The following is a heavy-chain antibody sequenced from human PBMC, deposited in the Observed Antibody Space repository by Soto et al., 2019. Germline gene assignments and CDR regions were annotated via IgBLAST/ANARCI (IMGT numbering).Heavy chain of an antibody. J-gene: IGHJ4*02. CDR2: IYYSGST. CDR1: GGSISSGDYY. Sequence: PSETLSLTCTVSGGSISSGDYYWSWIRQPPGKGLEWIGYIYYSGSTYYNPSLKSRVTISVDTSKNQFSLKLSSVTAADTAVYYGARAVPSSGYDYPGHWGQGTLVTVSS. V-gene: IGHV4-30-4*01. D-gene: IGHD3-22*01. CDR3: ARAVPSSGYDYPGH.